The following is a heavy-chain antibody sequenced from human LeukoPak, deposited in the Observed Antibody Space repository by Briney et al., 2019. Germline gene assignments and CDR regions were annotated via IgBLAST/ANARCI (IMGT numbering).Heavy chain of an antibody. V-gene: IGHV1-24*01. CDR2: FDPEDGET. D-gene: IGHD6-19*01. Sequence: ASVKVSCKVSGYTLTELSMHWVRQAPGKGLEWMGGFDPEDGETIYAQKFQGRVTMTRNTSISTAYMELSSLRSEDTAVYYCARGGPVANDYWGQGTLVTVSS. CDR3: ARGGPVANDY. J-gene: IGHJ4*02. CDR1: GYTLTELS.